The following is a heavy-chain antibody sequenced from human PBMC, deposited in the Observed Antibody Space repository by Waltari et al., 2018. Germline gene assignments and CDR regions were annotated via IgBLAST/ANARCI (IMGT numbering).Heavy chain of an antibody. D-gene: IGHD2-15*01. CDR3: VRLEDCSGPGGNCYSGDSFAMDV. V-gene: IGHV4-34*02. CDR1: GGSLRSSY. CDR2: INHAGYT. J-gene: IGHJ6*02. Sequence: QVQLQQWGAGVLQPSETLSLTCAVYGGSLRSSYWGWIRQPPGKGLEWIGEINHAGYTNYNPSLRSRVSLLVDTSMSQFSLKLNTLTAADTAVYYCVRLEDCSGPGGNCYSGDSFAMDVWGQGTTVTVSS.